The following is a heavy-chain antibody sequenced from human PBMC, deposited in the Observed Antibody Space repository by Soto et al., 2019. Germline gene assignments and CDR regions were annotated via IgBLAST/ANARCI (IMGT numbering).Heavy chain of an antibody. V-gene: IGHV3-64D*06. J-gene: IGHJ4*02. CDR2: ITYNGGST. CDR3: VNFDCMSSSCFPPFNY. Sequence: PGGSLRLSCSASGFAFNTYAMHWVLQAPWKGLEYVSAITYNGGSTNYADSVKGRFTISRDNSKNTLYLQMSSLRADDTAVYYCVNFDCMSSSCFPPFNYWGQGTLVTVSS. D-gene: IGHD2-15*01. CDR1: GFAFNTYA.